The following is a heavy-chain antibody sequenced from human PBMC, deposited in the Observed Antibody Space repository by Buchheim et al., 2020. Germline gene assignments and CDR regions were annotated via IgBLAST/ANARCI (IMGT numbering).Heavy chain of an antibody. J-gene: IGHJ4*02. D-gene: IGHD2-15*01. CDR1: GGSISSGDYY. CDR2: IYYSGST. CDR3: ARGFRGYCNGTSCYYFDY. V-gene: IGHV4-30-4*01. Sequence: QVQLQESGPGLVKPSQTLSLTCTVSGGSISSGDYYWSWIRQPPGKGLEWIGYIYYSGSTYYNPSLKRRVTISVDTSKTQFSLKLSSVTAADTAVYYCARGFRGYCNGTSCYYFDYWGQGTL.